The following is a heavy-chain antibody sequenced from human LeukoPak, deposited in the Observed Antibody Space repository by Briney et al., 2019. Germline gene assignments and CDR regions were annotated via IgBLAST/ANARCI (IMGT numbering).Heavy chain of an antibody. CDR2: IKQDGSEK. Sequence: GGPLRLSCAASGFTFSTYVMSWVRQAPGKGLEWVANIKQDGSEKYYVDSVKGRFTISRDNAKNSLFLQMNSLRAEDTAVYYCARDQWQWLGHFDYWGRGTLVTVSS. V-gene: IGHV3-7*04. CDR1: GFTFSTYV. CDR3: ARDQWQWLGHFDY. J-gene: IGHJ4*02. D-gene: IGHD6-19*01.